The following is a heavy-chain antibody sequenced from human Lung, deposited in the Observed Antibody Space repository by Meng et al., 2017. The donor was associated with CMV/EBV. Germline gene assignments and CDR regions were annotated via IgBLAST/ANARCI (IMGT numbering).Heavy chain of an antibody. CDR1: GFNFSSFSSYA. CDR3: AKIKVTAALLDSFDI. V-gene: IGHV3-30*02. CDR2: IPYDRSNK. J-gene: IGHJ3*02. Sequence: GESLKIPCAASGFNFSSFSSYAMHWVRQAPGKGLEWVASIPYDRSNKYYTDSVKGRFTISRDNSKNALYLHMNSLRTEDTAVYYCAKIKVTAALLDSFDIWGQGTMVTVSS. D-gene: IGHD2-2*01.